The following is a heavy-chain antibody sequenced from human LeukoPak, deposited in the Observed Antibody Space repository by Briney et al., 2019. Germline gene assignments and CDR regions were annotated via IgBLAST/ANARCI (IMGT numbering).Heavy chain of an antibody. CDR1: GYSFTTYW. J-gene: IGHJ4*02. D-gene: IGHD6-6*01. CDR2: IQPGNPDI. Sequence: GESLKISCQGSGYSFTTYWIGWVRQVPGEGLGWMGIIQPGNPDIRYSPSFQGQVTISADQSITTAYLQWSSLKASDTAIYYCARHEARSSRGTFDYWGLGTLVTVSS. CDR3: ARHEARSSRGTFDY. V-gene: IGHV5-51*01.